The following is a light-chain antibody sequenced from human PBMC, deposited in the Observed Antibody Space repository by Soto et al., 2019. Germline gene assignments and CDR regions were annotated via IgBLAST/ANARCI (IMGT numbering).Light chain of an antibody. V-gene: IGKV1-33*01. CDR1: QDITNY. Sequence: DIQMTQSPSSLTASVGDSVTITCHASQDITNYLNWYQHKPGKAPKLLIYDASNLEPGVPSRFSGRGSGRDFTFTISSLQPEDTATYYCQQYEDIPPTFGQGTRLDIK. CDR2: DAS. J-gene: IGKJ5*01. CDR3: QQYEDIPPT.